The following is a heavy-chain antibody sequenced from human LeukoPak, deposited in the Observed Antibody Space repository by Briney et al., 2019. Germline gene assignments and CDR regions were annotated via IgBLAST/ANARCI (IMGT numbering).Heavy chain of an antibody. D-gene: IGHD3-10*01. J-gene: IGHJ5*02. CDR2: IFSRGST. Sequence: SETLSLTCTVSGGSMSSYYWNWVRQPPGKGLEGIGTIFSRGSTDYNPSLKSRVTRSLDTSKFQFSLRLNSVTAADTADYYCARADPNASGYFYRFNWFDPWGQGTLVTVSS. CDR3: ARADPNASGYFYRFNWFDP. CDR1: GGSMSSYY. V-gene: IGHV4-59*01.